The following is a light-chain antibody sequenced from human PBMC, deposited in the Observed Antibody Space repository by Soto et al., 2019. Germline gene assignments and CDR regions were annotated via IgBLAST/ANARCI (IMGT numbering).Light chain of an antibody. CDR3: QQCRNWPLT. J-gene: IGKJ4*01. CDR1: QNVYNN. CDR2: DAS. V-gene: IGKV3-15*01. Sequence: EIVMTQSPATLSVSPGEGATLSCKASQNVYNNLACYQQRPGQPPRLLIYDASTRATGISARFSGSGYGTEFTLTTSSLQSEDFAVYFCQQCRNWPLTFGGGTNVEIK.